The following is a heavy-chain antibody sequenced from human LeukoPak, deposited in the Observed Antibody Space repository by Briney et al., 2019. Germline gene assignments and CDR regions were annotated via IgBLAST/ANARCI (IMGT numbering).Heavy chain of an antibody. D-gene: IGHD5-18*01. J-gene: IGHJ4*02. CDR2: ISSSGSTI. CDR3: ARGQGYSYGSPFDY. CDR1: VCSYSDYY. V-gene: IGHV3-11*04. Sequence: GGSLRLSCACSVCSYSDYYMGWIRQAAGKGLECVSHISSSGSTIYYADSVKGRFTISRDNAKNSLYLQMNSLRAEDTAVYYCARGQGYSYGSPFDYWGQGTLVTLSS.